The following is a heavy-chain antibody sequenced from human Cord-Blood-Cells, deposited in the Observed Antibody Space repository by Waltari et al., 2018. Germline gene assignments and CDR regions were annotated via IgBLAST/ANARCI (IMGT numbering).Heavy chain of an antibody. V-gene: IGHV3-23*01. CDR3: ESYYFDY. J-gene: IGHJ4*02. Sequence: EVQLLESGGGLVQPGGSLRLSCAASGFPFSSYAMSWVRQAPGKGLEWGSAISGSGGSTYYADSMKGRFTISRDNSKTTMYLQMNSLRAEDTAVYYCESYYFDYWGQGTLVTVSS. CDR2: ISGSGGST. CDR1: GFPFSSYA.